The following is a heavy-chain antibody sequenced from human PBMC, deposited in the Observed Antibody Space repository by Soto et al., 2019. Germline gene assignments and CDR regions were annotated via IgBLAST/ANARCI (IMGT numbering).Heavy chain of an antibody. CDR1: GYTFTSYY. CDR3: ARGLTIFGVVPFGAFDI. D-gene: IGHD3-3*01. CDR2: INPSGGST. Sequence: QVQLVQSGAEVKKPGASVKVSCKASGYTFTSYYMHWVRQAPGQGLEWMGIINPSGGSTSYAQKFQGRVTMTRDTSTSTVYMELSSLRSEDTAVYYCARGLTIFGVVPFGAFDIWGQGTMVTVSS. V-gene: IGHV1-46*01. J-gene: IGHJ3*02.